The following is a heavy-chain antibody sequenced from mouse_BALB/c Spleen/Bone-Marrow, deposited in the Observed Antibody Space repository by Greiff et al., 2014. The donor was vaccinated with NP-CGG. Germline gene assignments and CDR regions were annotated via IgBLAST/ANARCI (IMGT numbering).Heavy chain of an antibody. CDR2: INPSSGYT. CDR1: GYTFTTYT. D-gene: IGHD2-3*01. V-gene: IGHV1-4*01. CDR3: ARRDDGYVFFDY. J-gene: IGHJ2*01. Sequence: QVQLQQSGAELARPGASVKMSCRASGYTFTTYTIHWVRQRPGQGLEWIGYINPSSGYTNYNQKFKDKATLTADKSSSTAYMQLSSLTSEDSAVYYCARRDDGYVFFDYWGQGTTLTFSS.